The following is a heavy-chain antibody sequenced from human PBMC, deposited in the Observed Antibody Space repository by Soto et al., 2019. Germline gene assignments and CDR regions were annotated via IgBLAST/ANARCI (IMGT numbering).Heavy chain of an antibody. CDR2: ISSSSSYI. V-gene: IGHV3-21*01. Sequence: GGSLRLSCAASGFTFSSYSMNWVRQAPGKGLEWVSSISSSSSYIYYADSVKGRFTISRDNAKNSLYLQMNSLRAEDTAVYYCASVNDFWSGYYWFPYYMDVWGKGTTVTVSS. J-gene: IGHJ6*03. CDR1: GFTFSSYS. CDR3: ASVNDFWSGYYWFPYYMDV. D-gene: IGHD3-3*01.